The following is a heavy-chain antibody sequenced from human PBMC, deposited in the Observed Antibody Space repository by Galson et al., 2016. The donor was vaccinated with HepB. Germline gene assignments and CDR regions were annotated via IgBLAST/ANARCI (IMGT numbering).Heavy chain of an antibody. CDR2: ISASGYST. CDR1: GFTFSNYA. Sequence: SLRLSCAASGFTFSNYAMAWVRQAPGQGLEWVSSISASGYSTYYADSLQGRFTISRDNSKNTLYLQMNSLGSEDTAVYYCARAYCTGAGCSAVFDSWGTGTPVTVSS. CDR3: ARAYCTGAGCSAVFDS. J-gene: IGHJ4*02. V-gene: IGHV3-23*01. D-gene: IGHD2-8*02.